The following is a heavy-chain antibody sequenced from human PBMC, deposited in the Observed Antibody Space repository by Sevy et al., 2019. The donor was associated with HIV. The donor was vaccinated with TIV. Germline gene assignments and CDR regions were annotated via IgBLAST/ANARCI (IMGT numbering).Heavy chain of an antibody. J-gene: IGHJ4*02. Sequence: GGSLRLSCAASGFIFSSYSMNWVRQAPGKGLEWVSYISGSRSSIYYADSVKGRFTISRDNVKNSLYLQMNSLRAEDTALYYCVRDVRYSWNDGGIIDYWGQGTLVTVSS. CDR2: ISGSRSSI. CDR3: VRDVRYSWNDGGIIDY. CDR1: GFIFSSYS. D-gene: IGHD1-1*01. V-gene: IGHV3-48*01.